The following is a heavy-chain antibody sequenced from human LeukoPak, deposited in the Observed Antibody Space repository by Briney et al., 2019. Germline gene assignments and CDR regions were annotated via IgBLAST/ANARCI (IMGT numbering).Heavy chain of an antibody. CDR2: ISSSSSYI. D-gene: IGHD6-6*01. CDR3: AREVRIAATGGRFDY. Sequence: GGSLRLSCAASGFTFSSYSMNWVRQAPGKGLEWVSSISSSSSYIYYADSVKGRFTISRDNAKNSLYLQMNSLRAEDTAVYYCAREVRIAATGGRFDYWGQGTLVTVSS. J-gene: IGHJ4*02. CDR1: GFTFSSYS. V-gene: IGHV3-21*01.